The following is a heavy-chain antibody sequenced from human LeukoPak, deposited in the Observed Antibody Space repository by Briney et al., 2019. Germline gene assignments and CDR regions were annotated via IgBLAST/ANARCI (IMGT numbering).Heavy chain of an antibody. D-gene: IGHD4-11*01. V-gene: IGHV4-34*01. Sequence: SETLSLTCAVSGVSFDDYYWSWVRQTPGKGLEWIGEINHSGYTNDNPFLKSQVTLSIDTSRKQFSLNLRSVTVADAGIYYCTRMTRGHDYWGQGTQVTVSS. CDR2: INHSGYT. CDR1: GVSFDDYY. J-gene: IGHJ4*02. CDR3: TRMTRGHDY.